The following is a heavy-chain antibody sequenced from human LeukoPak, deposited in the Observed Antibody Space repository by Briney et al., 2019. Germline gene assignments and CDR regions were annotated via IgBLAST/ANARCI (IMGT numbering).Heavy chain of an antibody. V-gene: IGHV1-69*05. CDR1: GGTFSSYA. CDR3: ARDTGDDILTGYYNS. J-gene: IGHJ5*02. Sequence: GSSVKVSCKASGGTFSSYAISWVRQAPGQGLEWMGGIIPIFGTANYAQKFQGRVTMTRDTSISTAYMELSRLRSDDTAVYYCARDTGDDILTGYYNSWGQGTLVTVSS. CDR2: IIPIFGTA. D-gene: IGHD3-9*01.